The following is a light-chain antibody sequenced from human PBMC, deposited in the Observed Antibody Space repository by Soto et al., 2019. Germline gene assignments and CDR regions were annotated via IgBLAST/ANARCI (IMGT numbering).Light chain of an antibody. V-gene: IGKV3-15*01. CDR2: ATS. CDR1: QSVGNN. CDR3: QQYSDWPLT. J-gene: IGKJ4*01. Sequence: EIVMTQSPATLSVSPGERATLSCRASQSVGNNFAWYQQKPGQAPRLLIFATSTRATSVPGRFSGSGSGTEFTLTISSLQSEDFAVYYCQQYSDWPLTFGGGTKVEIE.